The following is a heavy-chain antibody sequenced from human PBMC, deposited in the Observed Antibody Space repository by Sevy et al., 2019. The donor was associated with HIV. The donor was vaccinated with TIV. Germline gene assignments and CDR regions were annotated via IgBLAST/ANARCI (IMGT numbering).Heavy chain of an antibody. CDR1: GFTFRSYG. CDR2: ISYDGTNK. Sequence: GGSLRLSCAASGFTFRSYGMHWVRQAPGKGLEWVAVISYDGTNKDYADSVKGRFTISRDNSKNTLYLQMNTLRAEDTAVYYCAKDHRIFGGMDVLDIWGQGTMVTVSS. CDR3: AKDHRIFGGMDVLDI. J-gene: IGHJ3*02. D-gene: IGHD3-3*02. V-gene: IGHV3-30*18.